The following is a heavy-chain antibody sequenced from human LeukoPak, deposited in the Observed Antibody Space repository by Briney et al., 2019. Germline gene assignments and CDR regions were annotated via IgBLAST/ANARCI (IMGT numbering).Heavy chain of an antibody. CDR3: ARDLPDYGGNSYGMDV. V-gene: IGHV3-48*03. CDR1: GFTFSSYE. J-gene: IGHJ6*02. CDR2: ISSSGSTI. Sequence: PGGSLRLSCAASGFTFSSYEMNWVRQAPGKGLEWVSYISSSGSTIYYADSVKGRFTNSRDNAKNSLYLQMNSLRAEDTAVYYCARDLPDYGGNSYGMDVWGQGTTVTVSS. D-gene: IGHD4-23*01.